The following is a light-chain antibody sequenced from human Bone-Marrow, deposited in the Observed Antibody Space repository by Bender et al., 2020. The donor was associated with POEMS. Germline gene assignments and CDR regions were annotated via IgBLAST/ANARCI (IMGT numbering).Light chain of an antibody. CDR1: SSNFGNNA. Sequence: QSVLTQPPSASGTPGQSVTLSCSGTSSNFGNNAANWYQHVPGTAPKLLIYSNNQRPSGVPDRLSASTSGTSASLAISGLHSDDEADYYCSSWDDSLNGWVFGGGTKLTVL. V-gene: IGLV1-44*01. J-gene: IGLJ3*02. CDR3: SSWDDSLNGWV. CDR2: SNN.